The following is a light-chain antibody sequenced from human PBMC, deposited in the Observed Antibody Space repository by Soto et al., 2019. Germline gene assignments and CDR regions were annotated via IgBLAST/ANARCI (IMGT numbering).Light chain of an antibody. Sequence: DIQMTQSPSTLSASVGDRVTITCRASQTISSYLDWYQQKPGKAPKLLIYAASSLQSGVPSRFSGSGSGTEFTLTISRLQPEDFATYYCQQSHTIPYTFGQGTKLEIK. CDR2: AAS. V-gene: IGKV1-39*01. CDR1: QTISSY. J-gene: IGKJ2*01. CDR3: QQSHTIPYT.